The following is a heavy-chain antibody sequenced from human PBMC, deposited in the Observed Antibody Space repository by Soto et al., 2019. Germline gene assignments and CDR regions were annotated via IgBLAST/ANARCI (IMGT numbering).Heavy chain of an antibody. CDR2: IYHSGGT. CDR1: GGSISSTNW. Sequence: SETLSLTCAFSGGSISSTNWWIWVRQPPGKGLEWIGEIYHSGGTNYNPSLKSRVTISVDKSKNQFSLKLNSVTAADTAVYYCAKNWNWGSLVHWGQGTLVTVSS. CDR3: AKNWNWGSLVH. J-gene: IGHJ4*02. D-gene: IGHD7-27*01. V-gene: IGHV4-4*02.